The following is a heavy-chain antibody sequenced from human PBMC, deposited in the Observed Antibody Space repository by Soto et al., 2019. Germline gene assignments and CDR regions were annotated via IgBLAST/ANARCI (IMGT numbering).Heavy chain of an antibody. D-gene: IGHD1-1*01. CDR3: TRGPRSTSTGTGAF. Sequence: GSLRLAGAASGFTFSMYWMHWVRQVPGKGPEWVSRINDDGISTNYADSVKGRFTISRDNAKNTLYLRMNALRVEDTAVYYCTRGPRSTSTGTGAFWGQGTLVTVSS. V-gene: IGHV3-74*01. CDR2: INDDGIST. J-gene: IGHJ4*02. CDR1: GFTFSMYW.